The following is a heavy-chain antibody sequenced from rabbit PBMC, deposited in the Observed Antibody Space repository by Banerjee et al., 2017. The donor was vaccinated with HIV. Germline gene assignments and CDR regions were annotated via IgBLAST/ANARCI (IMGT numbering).Heavy chain of an antibody. CDR1: GFDFSSNA. D-gene: IGHD7-1*01. CDR3: ARDLTGVTGWNFNL. V-gene: IGHV1S40*01. J-gene: IGHJ4*01. Sequence: QSLEESGGDLVKPGASLTLTCKASGFDFSSNAMCWVRQAPGEGLEWIGCIDTSSGNTVYATWAKGRFTISKTSWTTVTLQMTSLTAADTATYFCARDLTGVTGWNFNLWGQGTLVTVS. CDR2: IDTSSGNT.